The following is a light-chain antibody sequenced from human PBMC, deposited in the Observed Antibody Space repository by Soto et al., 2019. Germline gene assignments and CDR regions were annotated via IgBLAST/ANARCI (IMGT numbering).Light chain of an antibody. CDR1: SSDVGGYNY. CDR2: DVS. J-gene: IGLJ2*01. V-gene: IGLV2-14*01. Sequence: SALTQPASVSGSPGQTITISCTGTSSDVGGYNYDSWHQQPAGKPPKLIIYDVSSRASGVSNRFSSSKSGNTASLTISGLQAEDEADYYCKSYTSSNTRVFGGGTKLTVL. CDR3: KSYTSSNTRV.